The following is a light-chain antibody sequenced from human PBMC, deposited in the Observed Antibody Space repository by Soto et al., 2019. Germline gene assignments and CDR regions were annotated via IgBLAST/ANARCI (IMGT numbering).Light chain of an antibody. V-gene: IGKV3-20*01. Sequence: PGERATLSCRASQSVSSSYLAWSQQKPGQAPRLLIYGASSRATGIPDRFSGSGSGTDFTLTISTLEAGDFAVYYCQQYGSSYWTFGRGTKVDIK. CDR2: GAS. CDR1: QSVSSSY. CDR3: QQYGSSYWT. J-gene: IGKJ1*01.